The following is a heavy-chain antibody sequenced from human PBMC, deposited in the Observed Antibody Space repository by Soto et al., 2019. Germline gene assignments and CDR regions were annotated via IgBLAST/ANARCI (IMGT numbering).Heavy chain of an antibody. V-gene: IGHV3-11*01. Sequence: QPQLVESGGGLVKPGGSLRLSCAASRLTFSDYCMGWIRQAPGKGLEWISYISGSGGTTYYADSVKGRFTISRDNAKNSLYLHMNSLRVEDTAIYYCARDPEPQYYFDSWGQGTLVTVSS. CDR3: ARDPEPQYYFDS. CDR1: RLTFSDYC. CDR2: ISGSGGTT. J-gene: IGHJ4*02.